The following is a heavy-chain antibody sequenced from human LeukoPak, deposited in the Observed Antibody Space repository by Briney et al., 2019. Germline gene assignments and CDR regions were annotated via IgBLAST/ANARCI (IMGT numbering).Heavy chain of an antibody. CDR1: GYTFTSYG. Sequence: ASVKVFCKASGYTFTSYGISWVRQAPSQGLEWVGWISAYNGNTNYAQKLQGRVTMTTDTSTSTAYMELRSLRSDDTAVYYCARDRTYSGSYYSGYWGQGTLVTVSS. D-gene: IGHD1-26*01. CDR3: ARDRTYSGSYYSGY. J-gene: IGHJ4*02. V-gene: IGHV1-18*01. CDR2: ISAYNGNT.